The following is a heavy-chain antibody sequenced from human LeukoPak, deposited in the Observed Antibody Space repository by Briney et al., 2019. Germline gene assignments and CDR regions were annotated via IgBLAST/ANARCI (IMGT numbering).Heavy chain of an antibody. V-gene: IGHV1-46*01. CDR3: ARSLGATKIGFDY. CDR2: INPSGGST. J-gene: IGHJ4*02. D-gene: IGHD1-26*01. CDR1: GCTFTSYY. Sequence: ASVKVSCKASGCTFTSYYMHWVRQAPGQGLEWMGVINPSGGSTSYAQEFQGRVTMTRDTSTSTVYMELSSLRSENTAVYYCARSLGATKIGFDYWGQGTLVTVSS.